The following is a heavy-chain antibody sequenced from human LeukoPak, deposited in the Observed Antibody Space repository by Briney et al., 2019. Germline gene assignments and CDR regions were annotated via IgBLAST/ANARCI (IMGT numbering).Heavy chain of an antibody. Sequence: SETLSLTCTVSGGSISTYYWSWIRQPPGKGLEWIGYIYYSGSTNYNPSLKSRVTISVDTSKNQFSLKLSSVTAADTAVYYCAQKAPFSPSYSQQWGQGTLVTVSS. V-gene: IGHV4-59*01. CDR1: GGSISTYY. CDR3: AQKAPFSPSYSQQ. CDR2: IYYSGST. J-gene: IGHJ1*01. D-gene: IGHD2/OR15-2a*01.